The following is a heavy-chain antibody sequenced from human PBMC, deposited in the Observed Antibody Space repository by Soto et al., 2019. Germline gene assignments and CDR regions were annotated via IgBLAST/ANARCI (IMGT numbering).Heavy chain of an antibody. D-gene: IGHD6-13*01. CDR2: ISYDGSNK. CDR3: AKEAANTYSSSWGWFDP. J-gene: IGHJ5*02. V-gene: IGHV3-30*18. CDR1: GFTFSSYG. Sequence: PWWSLRLSCSASGFTFSSYGMHWFRQAPGKGLEWAAVISYDGSNKYYADSVKGRFTISRDNSKNTLYLQMNSLRAEDTAVYYCAKEAANTYSSSWGWFDPWGQGTLVTVSS.